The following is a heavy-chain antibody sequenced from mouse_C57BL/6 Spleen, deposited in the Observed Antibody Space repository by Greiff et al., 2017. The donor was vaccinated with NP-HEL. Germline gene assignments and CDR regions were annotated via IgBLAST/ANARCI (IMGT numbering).Heavy chain of an antibody. CDR2: IDPSDSYT. CDR3: ARRSYDYDVGAMDY. Sequence: VQLQQSGAELVKPGASVKLSCKASGYTFTSYWMQWVKQRPGQGLEWIGEIDPSDSYTNYNQKFKGKATLTVDTSSSTAYMQLSSLTSEDSAVYYCARRSYDYDVGAMDYWGQGTSVTVSS. V-gene: IGHV1-50*01. J-gene: IGHJ4*01. CDR1: GYTFTSYW. D-gene: IGHD2-4*01.